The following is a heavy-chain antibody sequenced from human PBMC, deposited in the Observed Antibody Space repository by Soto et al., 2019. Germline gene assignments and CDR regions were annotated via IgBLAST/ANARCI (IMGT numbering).Heavy chain of an antibody. CDR3: ARDPRETTYYLDY. Sequence: GGSLRLSCAASGFTFHSFTMHWVRQSPGKGLEWVALISYDGTNEYYADSVKGRFTISRDNSKSTLYLQMNSLRTDDTALYYCARDPRETTYYLDYWGQGTLVTVSS. J-gene: IGHJ4*02. CDR2: ISYDGTNE. D-gene: IGHD1-1*01. CDR1: GFTFHSFT. V-gene: IGHV3-30-3*01.